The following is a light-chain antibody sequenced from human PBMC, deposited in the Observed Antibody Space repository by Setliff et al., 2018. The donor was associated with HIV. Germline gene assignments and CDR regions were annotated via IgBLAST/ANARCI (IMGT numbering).Light chain of an antibody. CDR2: EVT. V-gene: IGLV2-14*01. CDR3: SSYTSTYTLYV. J-gene: IGLJ1*01. CDR1: SSDVGGYNY. Sequence: QSALTQPAPVSGSPGQSITISRTGTSSDVGGYNYVSWYQHHPGNAPKLMIYEVTNRPSGVSTRFSGSKSGNTASLTISGLQAEDDANYYCSSYTSTYTLYVFGTGTKVTVL.